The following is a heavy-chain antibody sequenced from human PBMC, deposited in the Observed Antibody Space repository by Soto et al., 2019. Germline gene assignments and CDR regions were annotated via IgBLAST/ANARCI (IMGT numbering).Heavy chain of an antibody. CDR3: ARCITLVRGVRSYGIDV. CDR2: INAGNGNT. D-gene: IGHD3-10*01. V-gene: IGHV1-3*01. CDR1: GYTFSNYE. J-gene: IGHJ6*02. Sequence: ASVKVSCKASGYTFSNYEMHWVRQAPGQRLEWMGWINAGNGNTKSSQKFQGRVTITRDTSASTAYMELSSLRSEDTAVYYCARCITLVRGVRSYGIDVRAQRTTVTGSS.